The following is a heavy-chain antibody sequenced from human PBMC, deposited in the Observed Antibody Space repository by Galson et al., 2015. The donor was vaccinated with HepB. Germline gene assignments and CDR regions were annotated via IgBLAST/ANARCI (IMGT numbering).Heavy chain of an antibody. CDR2: ISSSSSTI. CDR3: ARAAMVGATPFDY. Sequence: SLRLSCAASGFTFSSYSMNWVRQAPGKGLEWVSYISSSSSTIYYADSVKGRFTISRDNAKNSLYLQMNSLRDEDTAVYYCARAAMVGATPFDYWGQGTLVTVSS. V-gene: IGHV3-48*02. CDR1: GFTFSSYS. J-gene: IGHJ4*02. D-gene: IGHD1-26*01.